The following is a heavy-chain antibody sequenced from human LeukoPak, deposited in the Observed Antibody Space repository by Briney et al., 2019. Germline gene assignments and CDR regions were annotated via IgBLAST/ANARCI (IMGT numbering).Heavy chain of an antibody. Sequence: PGRSLRLSCAASGLTFDDYAMHWVRQAPGKGLEWVSGISWNSGSIGYADSVKGRFTISRDNAKNSLYLQMNSLRAEDTALYYCAKELWFGELSYWFDPWGQGTLVTVSS. CDR1: GLTFDDYA. CDR3: AKELWFGELSYWFDP. J-gene: IGHJ5*02. D-gene: IGHD3-10*01. CDR2: ISWNSGSI. V-gene: IGHV3-9*01.